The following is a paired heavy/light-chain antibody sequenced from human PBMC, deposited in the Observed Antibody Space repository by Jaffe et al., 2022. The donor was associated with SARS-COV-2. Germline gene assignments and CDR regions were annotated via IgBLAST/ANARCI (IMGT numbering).Heavy chain of an antibody. CDR2: ISSSGSTI. CDR1: GFTFSDYY. D-gene: IGHD6-6*01. CDR3: ARSSLTYSSSTFDY. J-gene: IGHJ4*02. V-gene: IGHV3-11*01. Sequence: QVQLVESGGGLVKPGGSLRLSCAASGFTFSDYYMSWIRQAPGKGLEWVSYISSSGSTIYYADSVKGRFTISRDNAKNSLYLQMNSLRAEDTAVYYCARSSLTYSSSTFDYWGQGTLVTVSS.
Light chain of an antibody. CDR1: QSVSSY. CDR2: DAS. J-gene: IGKJ3*01. Sequence: EIVLTQSPATLSLSPGERATLSCRASQSVSSYLAWYQQKPGQAPRLLIYDASNRATGIPARFSGSGSGTDFTLTISSLEPEDFAVYYCQQRSNWPPVFTFGPGTKVDIK. V-gene: IGKV3-11*01. CDR3: QQRSNWPPVFT.